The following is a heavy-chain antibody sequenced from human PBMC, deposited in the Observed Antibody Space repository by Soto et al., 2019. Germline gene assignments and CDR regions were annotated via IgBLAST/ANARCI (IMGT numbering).Heavy chain of an antibody. V-gene: IGHV3-23*01. Sequence: EVQLLESGGGLVQPGGSLRLSCAASGFTFSSYAMSWVRQAPGKGLEWVSSITNSGGSTYYADSVKGRFTISRDNSKNTLYLQMNSLRAEDTVVYYCAKLVAAAGTDFWGQGTLVTVSS. J-gene: IGHJ4*02. D-gene: IGHD6-13*01. CDR1: GFTFSSYA. CDR3: AKLVAAAGTDF. CDR2: ITNSGGST.